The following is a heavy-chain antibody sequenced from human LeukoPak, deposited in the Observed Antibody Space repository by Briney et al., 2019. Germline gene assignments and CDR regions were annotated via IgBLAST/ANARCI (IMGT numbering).Heavy chain of an antibody. CDR2: IYHSGST. D-gene: IGHD2-2*01. J-gene: IGHJ4*02. CDR1: GGSISSYY. V-gene: IGHV4-59*01. CDR3: ARAIVVVPAAMYYFDY. Sequence: PSETLSLTCTVSGGSISSYYWSWIRQPPGKGLEWIGYIYHSGSTNYNPSLKSRVTISVDTSKNQFSLKLSSVTAADTAVYYCARAIVVVPAAMYYFDYWGQGTLVTVSS.